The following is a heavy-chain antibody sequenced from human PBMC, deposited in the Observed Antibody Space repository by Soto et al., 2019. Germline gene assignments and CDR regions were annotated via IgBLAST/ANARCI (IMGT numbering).Heavy chain of an antibody. D-gene: IGHD6-6*01. CDR1: GGSISSGDYY. CDR3: ARDPPLRPGPDNPGGMDV. J-gene: IGHJ6*02. CDR2: IYYSGST. Sequence: SETLSLTCTVSGGSISSGDYYWSWIRQPPGKGLEWIGYIYYSGSTYYNPSLNSRVTISVDTSKNQFSLKLSSVTAADTAVYYCARDPPLRPGPDNPGGMDVWGQGTTVTVSS. V-gene: IGHV4-30-4*01.